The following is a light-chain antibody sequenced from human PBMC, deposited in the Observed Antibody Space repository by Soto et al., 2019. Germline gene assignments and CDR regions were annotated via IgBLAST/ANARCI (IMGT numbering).Light chain of an antibody. Sequence: DIQMTQSPSSLSASVGDRVIITCQASQDISNYLNWYQQKPGKAPELLIYDASNLETGVPSRFSGSGSGTDFTFTISSLQPDDFATYYCQQFDNLPYTFGQGTKLDIK. CDR2: DAS. CDR1: QDISNY. J-gene: IGKJ2*01. CDR3: QQFDNLPYT. V-gene: IGKV1-33*01.